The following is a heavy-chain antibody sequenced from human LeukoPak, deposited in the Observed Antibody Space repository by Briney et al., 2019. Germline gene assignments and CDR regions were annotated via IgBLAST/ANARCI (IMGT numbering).Heavy chain of an antibody. Sequence: KVGESLKISCKGSGYSFTSYWIGWVRQMPGKGLEWMGIIYPGDSDTRYSPSFQGQVTISADKSISTAYLQWSSLKASDTAMYYCARLIETTVTTGWFDPWGQGTLVTVSS. CDR1: GYSFTSYW. D-gene: IGHD4-17*01. CDR2: IYPGDSDT. J-gene: IGHJ5*02. CDR3: ARLIETTVTTGWFDP. V-gene: IGHV5-51*01.